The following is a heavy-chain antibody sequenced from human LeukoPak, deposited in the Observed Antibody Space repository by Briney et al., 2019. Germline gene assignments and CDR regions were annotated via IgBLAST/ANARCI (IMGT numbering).Heavy chain of an antibody. D-gene: IGHD1-26*01. CDR3: ARDPVGAIAFDI. CDR2: INPNSGGT. J-gene: IGHJ3*02. V-gene: IGHV1-2*02. CDR1: GYTLTSYG. Sequence: GASVKVSCKASGYTLTSYGISWVRQAPGQGLEWMGWINPNSGGTNYAQKFQGRVTMTRDTSISTAYMELSRLRSDDTAVYYCARDPVGAIAFDIWGQGTMVTVSS.